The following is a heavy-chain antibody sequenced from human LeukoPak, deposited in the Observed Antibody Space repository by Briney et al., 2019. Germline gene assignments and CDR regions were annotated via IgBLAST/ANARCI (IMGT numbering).Heavy chain of an antibody. J-gene: IGHJ5*02. CDR1: GFTFSSYA. Sequence: TGGSLRLSCAASGFTFSSYAMSWVRQAPGKGLEWVAVISYDGSNEYYADSVKGRFTISRDNSKNTLYLQMNSLRAEDTAVYYCARRTYCSSTSCSSGWFDPWGQGTLVTVSS. CDR2: ISYDGSNE. V-gene: IGHV3-30*04. CDR3: ARRTYCSSTSCSSGWFDP. D-gene: IGHD2-2*01.